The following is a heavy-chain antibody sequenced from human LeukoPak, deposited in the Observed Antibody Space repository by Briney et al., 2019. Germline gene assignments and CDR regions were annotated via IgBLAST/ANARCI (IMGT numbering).Heavy chain of an antibody. D-gene: IGHD3-9*01. J-gene: IGHJ4*02. Sequence: GGSLRLSCAASGFTFSSYSMNWVRQAPGKGLEWVSCISSSSYIYYADSVKGRFTISRDNAKNSLYLQMNSLRAEDTAVYYCASGGIRGSTGDYWGQGTLVTVSS. CDR1: GFTFSSYS. CDR3: ASGGIRGSTGDY. V-gene: IGHV3-21*01. CDR2: ISSSSYI.